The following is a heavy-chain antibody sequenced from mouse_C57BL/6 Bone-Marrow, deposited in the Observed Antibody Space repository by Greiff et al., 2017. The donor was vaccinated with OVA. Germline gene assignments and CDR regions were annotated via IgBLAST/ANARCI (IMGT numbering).Heavy chain of an antibody. D-gene: IGHD1-2*01. CDR2: IDPSDSYT. V-gene: IGHV1-69*01. CDR3: ARRYTTARGTYFDY. J-gene: IGHJ2*01. Sequence: QVQLQQPGAELVMPGASVKLSCKASGYTFTSYWMHWVKQRPGQGLEWIGEIDPSDSYTNYNQKFKGKSTLTVDKSSSTAYMQLSSLTSEDSAVYYCARRYTTARGTYFDYWGQGTTLTVSS. CDR1: GYTFTSYW.